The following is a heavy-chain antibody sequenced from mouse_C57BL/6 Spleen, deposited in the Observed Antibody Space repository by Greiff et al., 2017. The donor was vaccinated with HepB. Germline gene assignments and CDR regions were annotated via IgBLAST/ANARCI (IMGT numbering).Heavy chain of an antibody. CDR2: IWSGGST. V-gene: IGHV2-2*01. Sequence: VKLVESGPGLVQPSQSLSITCTVSGFSLTSYGVHWVRQSPGKGLEWLGVIWSGGSTDYNAAFISRLSISKDNSKSQVFFKMNSLQADDTAIYYCARFPTVVAHYYAMDYWGQGTSVTVSS. J-gene: IGHJ4*01. CDR1: GFSLTSYG. CDR3: ARFPTVVAHYYAMDY. D-gene: IGHD1-1*01.